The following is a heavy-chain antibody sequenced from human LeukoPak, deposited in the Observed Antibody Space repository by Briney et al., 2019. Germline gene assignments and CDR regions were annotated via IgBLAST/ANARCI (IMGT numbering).Heavy chain of an antibody. CDR1: GFTFSSYA. V-gene: IGHV3-23*01. Sequence: GGSLRLSCEVSGFTFSSYAMSWVRQAPGKGLEWVSSISTRGGSTYYADSVKGRFTISRDNSKNTLYLQMNGLGVEDTAIYFCARGEYHPAINYYYYGLDVWGQGTTVTVSS. CDR2: ISTRGGST. D-gene: IGHD2-21*02. J-gene: IGHJ6*02. CDR3: ARGEYHPAINYYYYGLDV.